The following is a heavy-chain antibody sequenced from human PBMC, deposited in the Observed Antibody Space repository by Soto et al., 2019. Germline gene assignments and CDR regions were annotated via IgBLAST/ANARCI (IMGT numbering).Heavy chain of an antibody. CDR3: ARHSAYCGGDCPIDY. CDR1: GGSFSGYY. J-gene: IGHJ4*02. V-gene: IGHV4-34*01. Sequence: SETLSLTCAVYGGSFSGYYWSWIRQPPGKGLEWIGEINHSGSTNYNPSLKSRVTISVDTSKNQFSLKLSSVTAADTAVYYCARHSAYCGGDCPIDYWGQGTLVTVSS. CDR2: INHSGST. D-gene: IGHD2-21*01.